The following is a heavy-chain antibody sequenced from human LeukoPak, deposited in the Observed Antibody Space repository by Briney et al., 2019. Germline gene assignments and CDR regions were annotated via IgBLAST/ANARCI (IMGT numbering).Heavy chain of an antibody. J-gene: IGHJ6*02. CDR1: GFTFSSYW. CDR2: INSDGSST. D-gene: IGHD5-18*01. V-gene: IGHV3-74*01. CDR3: ARGGYSYGKYGMDV. Sequence: GGSLRLSCAASGFTFSSYWMHWVRQAPGKGLVWVSRINSDGSSTSYADSVKGRFTISRDNAKHTLYLQMNSLRAEDAAVYYCARGGYSYGKYGMDVWGQGTTVTVSS.